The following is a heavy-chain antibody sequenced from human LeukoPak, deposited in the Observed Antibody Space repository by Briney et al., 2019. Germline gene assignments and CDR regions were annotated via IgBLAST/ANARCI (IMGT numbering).Heavy chain of an antibody. CDR3: ARVYSSSWIFDY. Sequence: SETLSLTCTVSGDSISTSNSYWGRIRQPPGKGLEWIGSIYYSGNTYYNASLKSRVTISVDTSKNQFSLKLTSVTAADTAVYYCARVYSSSWIFDYWGQGTLVTVSS. J-gene: IGHJ4*02. V-gene: IGHV4-39*01. D-gene: IGHD6-13*01. CDR1: GDSISTSNSY. CDR2: IYYSGNT.